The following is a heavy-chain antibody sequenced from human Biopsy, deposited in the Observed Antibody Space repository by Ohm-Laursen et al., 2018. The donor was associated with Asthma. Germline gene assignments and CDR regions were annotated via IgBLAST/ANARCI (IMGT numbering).Heavy chain of an antibody. CDR3: ARLWEEVDC. V-gene: IGHV4-31*11. CDR2: IYYSGTT. Sequence: TLSLTCVVSGGSIGRGGYYRSWMRHFPGKGLEWIGYIYYSGTTYYNPSLKSRVTISLDTSNNQFSLRLSSVTAADTAVYYCARLWEEVDCWGQGTLVTVSS. J-gene: IGHJ4*02. CDR1: GGSIGRGGYY. D-gene: IGHD1-26*01.